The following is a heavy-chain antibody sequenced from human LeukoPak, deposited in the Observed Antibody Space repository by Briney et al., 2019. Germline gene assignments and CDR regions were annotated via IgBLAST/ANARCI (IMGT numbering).Heavy chain of an antibody. CDR2: INSDGSST. CDR1: GFTFSIYW. Sequence: GGSLRLSCAASGFTFSIYWVHWVRQAPGKGLVWVSSINSDGSSTSYADSVKGRFTISRDNAKNTLYLQMNTLRAEDTAVYYCASLGHWGRGTPVTVSS. J-gene: IGHJ4*02. CDR3: ASLGH. V-gene: IGHV3-74*01.